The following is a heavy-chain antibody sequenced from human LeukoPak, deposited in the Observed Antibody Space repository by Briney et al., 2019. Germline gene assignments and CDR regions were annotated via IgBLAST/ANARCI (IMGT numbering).Heavy chain of an antibody. CDR1: GFTFNNYA. Sequence: TGGSLRLYCAASGFTFNNYAMNWVRQAPGKGLEWVSGISGGAGTTFYADSVKGRFTISRDNSKSTLYLQMSSLRAEDTAVYYCAKELRSAYHRYAFDIWGQGTMVTVSS. D-gene: IGHD3-22*01. CDR2: ISGGAGTT. CDR3: AKELRSAYHRYAFDI. V-gene: IGHV3-23*01. J-gene: IGHJ3*02.